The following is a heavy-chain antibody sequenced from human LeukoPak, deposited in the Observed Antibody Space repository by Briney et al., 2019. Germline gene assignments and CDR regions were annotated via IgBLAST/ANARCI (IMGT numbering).Heavy chain of an antibody. CDR3: ARDQYYYDSSGYYYYFDY. CDR2: INHDGSEK. Sequence: QPGGSLRLSCAASGFTFTSYWMSWVRQAPGKGLQWVANINHDGSEKYYVDSVKGRFTISRDNTKNSLYLQMNSLRAEDSAVYYCARDQYYYDSSGYYYYFDYWGQGTLVTVSS. D-gene: IGHD3-22*01. V-gene: IGHV3-7*04. J-gene: IGHJ4*02. CDR1: GFTFTSYW.